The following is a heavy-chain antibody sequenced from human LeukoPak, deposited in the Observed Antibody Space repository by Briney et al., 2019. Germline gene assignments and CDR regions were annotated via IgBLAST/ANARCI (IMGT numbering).Heavy chain of an antibody. D-gene: IGHD2-2*01. J-gene: IGHJ4*02. CDR2: FDPEDGET. Sequence: ASVKVSCKVSGYTLTELSMHWVRQAPGKGLEWMGGFDPEDGETIYAQKFQGRVTMTEDTTTDTAYMKLSSLRSEDTAVYYCATRIVVVPAAANLRLYYFDYWGQGTLVTVSS. CDR3: ATRIVVVPAAANLRLYYFDY. V-gene: IGHV1-24*01. CDR1: GYTLTELS.